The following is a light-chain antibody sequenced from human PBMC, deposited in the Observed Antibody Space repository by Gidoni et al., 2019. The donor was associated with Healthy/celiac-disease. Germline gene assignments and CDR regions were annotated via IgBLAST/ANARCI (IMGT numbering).Light chain of an antibody. J-gene: IGKJ3*01. CDR2: AAS. Sequence: DIHMTQSPSSLSASVGDRVTITCRASQSISSYLNWYQQNPGKAPKRLIYAASSLQSGVPSRFSVSGSGTDFTLTISSMQPEDFATYYCQQSYSTPRAFGPGTKVDIK. CDR1: QSISSY. V-gene: IGKV1-39*01. CDR3: QQSYSTPRA.